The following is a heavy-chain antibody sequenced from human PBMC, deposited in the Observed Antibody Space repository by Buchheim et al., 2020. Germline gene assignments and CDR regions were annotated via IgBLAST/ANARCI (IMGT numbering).Heavy chain of an antibody. V-gene: IGHV4-59*01. D-gene: IGHD6-13*01. CDR3: ARGSGNSWHLLH. J-gene: IGHJ1*01. Sequence: QVQLQESGPGQVKPSETLSLTCTVSGGSISSDYWSWLRQSPGKGLEWIGCIFYSGNTHYNPSLKSRVTISSDKSKNQFSLKLNSVTAADTAVYYCARGSGNSWHLLHWGQGTL. CDR2: IFYSGNT. CDR1: GGSISSDY.